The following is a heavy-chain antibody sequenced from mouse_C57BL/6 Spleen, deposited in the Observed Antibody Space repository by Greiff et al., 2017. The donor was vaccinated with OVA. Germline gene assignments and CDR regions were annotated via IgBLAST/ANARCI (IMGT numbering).Heavy chain of an antibody. CDR3: TGDSSGTGYFDY. CDR1: GFTFSNYW. J-gene: IGHJ2*01. Sequence: EVQGVESGGGLVQPGGSMKLSCVASGFTFSNYWMNWVRQSPEKGLEWVAQIRLKSDNYATHYAESVKGRFTISRDDSKSSVYLQMNNLRAEDTGIYYCTGDSSGTGYFDYWGQGTTLTVSS. CDR2: IRLKSDNYAT. D-gene: IGHD3-2*02. V-gene: IGHV6-3*01.